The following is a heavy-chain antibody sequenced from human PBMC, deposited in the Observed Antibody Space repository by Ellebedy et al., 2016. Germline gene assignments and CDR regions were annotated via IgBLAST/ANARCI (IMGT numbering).Heavy chain of an antibody. V-gene: IGHV5-51*01. Sequence: KVSCXASGYSFTSYWIGWVRQMPGKGLEWMGIIYPGDSDTRYSPSFQGQVTISADKSISTAYLQWSSLKASDTAMYYCARLSPAASWFDPWGQGTLVTVSS. CDR2: IYPGDSDT. D-gene: IGHD2-2*01. CDR3: ARLSPAASWFDP. J-gene: IGHJ5*02. CDR1: GYSFTSYW.